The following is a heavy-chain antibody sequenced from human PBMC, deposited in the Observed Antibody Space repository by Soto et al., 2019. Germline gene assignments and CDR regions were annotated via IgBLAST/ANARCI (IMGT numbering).Heavy chain of an antibody. CDR2: INPSGDSR. V-gene: IGHV1-46*01. CDR1: GFSFSDYF. CDR3: ARDNSQNYGTPADRSWFHP. Sequence: ASVKVSCKAAGFSFSDYFMHWVRQAPGQGLEWMGIINPSGDSRNYAQKFQGRVTITRDTSTSTVYMDLSSLRYEDTAVYYCARDNSQNYGTPADRSWFHPSAQGTPLTLSS. D-gene: IGHD4-17*01. J-gene: IGHJ5*02.